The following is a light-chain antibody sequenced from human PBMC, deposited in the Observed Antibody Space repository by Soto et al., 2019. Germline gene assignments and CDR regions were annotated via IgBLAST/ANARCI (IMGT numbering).Light chain of an antibody. CDR2: DVS. CDR1: SSDVGGYNY. J-gene: IGLJ1*01. V-gene: IGLV2-11*01. Sequence: QSALTQPRSVSGSPGQSVTISCTGTSSDVGGYNYVSWYQQHPGKAPKLMIYDVSKRPSGVPDRFSGSKSGNTSSLTISGLQAEDEADYDCCSYAGSEVFGTGTKLTVL. CDR3: CSYAGSEV.